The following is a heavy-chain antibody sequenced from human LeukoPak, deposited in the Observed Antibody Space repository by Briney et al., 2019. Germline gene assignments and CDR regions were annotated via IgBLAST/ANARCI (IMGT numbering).Heavy chain of an antibody. CDR3: ATARGNDFWSGWGGYYYYYMDV. V-gene: IGHV3-23*01. D-gene: IGHD3-3*01. CDR2: ISGSGGST. J-gene: IGHJ6*03. CDR1: GFTFSSYA. Sequence: GGSLRLSCAASGFTFSSYAMSWVRQAPGKGLEWVSAISGSGGSTYYADSVKGRFTISRDNSKNTLYLQMNSLRAEDTAVYYCATARGNDFWSGWGGYYYYYMDVWGKGTTVTVSS.